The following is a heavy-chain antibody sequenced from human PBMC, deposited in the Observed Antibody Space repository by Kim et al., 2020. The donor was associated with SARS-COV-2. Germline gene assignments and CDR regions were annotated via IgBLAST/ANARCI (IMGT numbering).Heavy chain of an antibody. V-gene: IGHV4-61*01. CDR2: IYYRGNT. J-gene: IGHJ6*02. D-gene: IGHD3-10*01. CDR1: GGSVSSGSSY. Sequence: SETLSLTCTVSGGSVSSGSSYWTWIRQPPGKGLEWIGYIYYRGNTNYNPSLKSRVTMSVDTSKNQFSLKLSSVTAADTAVYYCARGVFGSGKAYYYGMDVWGQGTTVTVSS. CDR3: ARGVFGSGKAYYYGMDV.